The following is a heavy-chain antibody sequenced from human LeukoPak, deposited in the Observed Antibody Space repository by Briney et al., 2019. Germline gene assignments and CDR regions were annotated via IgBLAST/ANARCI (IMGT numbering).Heavy chain of an antibody. Sequence: PGGSLRLSCTDSGFTFSTYEMNSVRQAPGKGLEWVSYISSSGFGIYYADSVKGRYTISRDNAQNSLYVQMNSLRAEDTAVYYCGRGLAGNSHFDYWGQGTLVTVSS. J-gene: IGHJ4*02. V-gene: IGHV3-48*03. CDR1: GFTFSTYE. CDR3: GRGLAGNSHFDY. D-gene: IGHD4-23*01. CDR2: ISSSGFGI.